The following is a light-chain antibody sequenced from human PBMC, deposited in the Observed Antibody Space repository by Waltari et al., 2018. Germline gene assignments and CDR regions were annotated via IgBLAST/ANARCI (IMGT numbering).Light chain of an antibody. CDR2: MAY. J-gene: IGKJ2*01. V-gene: IGKV1-5*03. Sequence: DIQMTQSHSTLSASVGDRVTITCRASQSFSSRLAWYQQKPGKAPKLLIYMAYSLESGVPSRFSGSGAGTEFTLTISSLQPDDFATYYCQQYNSYPLTFGQGTKLEIK. CDR3: QQYNSYPLT. CDR1: QSFSSR.